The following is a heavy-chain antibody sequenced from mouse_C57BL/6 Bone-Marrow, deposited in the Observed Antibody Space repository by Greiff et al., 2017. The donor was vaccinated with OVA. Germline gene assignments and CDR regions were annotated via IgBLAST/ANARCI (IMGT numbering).Heavy chain of an antibody. Sequence: EVKLVESGEGLVKPGGSLKLSCAASGFTFSSYAMSWVRQTPEKRLEWVAYISSGGDYIYYADTVKGRFTISRDNARNTLYLQMSSLKSEDTAMYYCTLLSSYPYYFDYWGHGTTLTVSS. CDR1: GFTFSSYA. CDR3: TLLSSYPYYFDY. V-gene: IGHV5-9-1*02. J-gene: IGHJ2*01. D-gene: IGHD1-1*01. CDR2: ISSGGDYI.